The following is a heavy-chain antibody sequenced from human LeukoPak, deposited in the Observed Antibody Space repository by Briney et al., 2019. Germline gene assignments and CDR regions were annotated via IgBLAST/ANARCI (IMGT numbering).Heavy chain of an antibody. CDR1: GGSISSYY. CDR3: ARQKDYGDSPPWYFDL. V-gene: IGHV4-59*01. D-gene: IGHD4-17*01. CDR2: IYYSGST. J-gene: IGHJ2*01. Sequence: SETLSLTCTVSGGSISSYYWSWIRQPPGKGLEWIGYIYYSGSTNYNPSLKSRVTISVDTSKNQFSLKLSSVTAADTAVYYCARQKDYGDSPPWYFDLWGRGTLVTVSS.